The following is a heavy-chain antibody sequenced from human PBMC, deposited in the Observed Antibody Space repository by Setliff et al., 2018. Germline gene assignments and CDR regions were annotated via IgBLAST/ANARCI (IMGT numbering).Heavy chain of an antibody. CDR2: INPSSGRT. Sequence: ASVKVSCKASGYTFTSHYMHWVRQAPGLGLEWMGTINPSSGRTSYAQKFQGRVTMTRDTSASTAYMELSSLRSEDTAVYYCARKRDYNFWSGYYREFYFDYWGQGTLVTVSS. D-gene: IGHD3-3*01. CDR1: GYTFTSHY. J-gene: IGHJ4*02. CDR3: ARKRDYNFWSGYYREFYFDY. V-gene: IGHV1-46*01.